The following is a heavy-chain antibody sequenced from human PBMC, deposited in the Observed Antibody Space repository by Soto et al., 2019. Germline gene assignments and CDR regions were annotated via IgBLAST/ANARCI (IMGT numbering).Heavy chain of an antibody. CDR3: AREGYCSGGSCSGMDV. V-gene: IGHV1-69*06. Sequence: QVPLVQSGAEVKKPGSSVKVSCKASGGTFSSYAISWVRQAPGQGLEWMGGIIPIFGTANYAQKFQGRVTITADKSTSTAYMELSSLRSEDTAVYYCAREGYCSGGSCSGMDVWGQGTTVTVSS. CDR2: IIPIFGTA. CDR1: GGTFSSYA. J-gene: IGHJ6*02. D-gene: IGHD2-15*01.